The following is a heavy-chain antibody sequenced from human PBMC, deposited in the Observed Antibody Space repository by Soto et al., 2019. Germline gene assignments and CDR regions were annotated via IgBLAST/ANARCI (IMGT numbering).Heavy chain of an antibody. J-gene: IGHJ4*02. CDR1: GFTFSSYA. CDR2: ISGSGGST. Sequence: TLSCPASGFTFSSYAMSWVRQAPGKGLEWVSAISGSGGSTYYADSVKGRFTISRDNSKNTLYLQMTSLRAEDTAVYYCAKSYYDFWSGYYTGIVAPDYWGQGTLVTVSS. D-gene: IGHD3-3*01. CDR3: AKSYYDFWSGYYTGIVAPDY. V-gene: IGHV3-23*01.